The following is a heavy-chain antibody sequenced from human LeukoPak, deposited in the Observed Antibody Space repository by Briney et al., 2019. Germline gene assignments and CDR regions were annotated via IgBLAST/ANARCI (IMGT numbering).Heavy chain of an antibody. CDR2: ISYDGSNK. D-gene: IGHD1-26*01. V-gene: IGHV3-30*18. J-gene: IGHJ4*02. CDR3: AKDGSYVFDY. Sequence: PGGSLRLSCAASGFTFSSYGMHWVRQAPGKGLEWVAVISYDGSNKYYADSVKGRFTISRDNSKNTLYLQMNSLRAEDTAVYYCAKDGSYVFDYWGQGTLVTVSS. CDR1: GFTFSSYG.